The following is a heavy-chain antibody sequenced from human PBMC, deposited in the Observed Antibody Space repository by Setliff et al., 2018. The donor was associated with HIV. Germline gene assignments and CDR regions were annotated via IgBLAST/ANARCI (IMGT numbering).Heavy chain of an antibody. D-gene: IGHD1-26*01. CDR3: ARLRSELGVFDY. J-gene: IGHJ4*02. Sequence: TSETLSLTCTVSGGSISSGGYYWSWIRQHPGKGLEWIGYIYYSGGTYYNPSLKRRVTMSLDTPKNQFSMKLRSVTAADTAVYYCARLRSELGVFDYWVQGTLVTVSS. V-gene: IGHV4-31*03. CDR1: GGSISSGGYY. CDR2: IYYSGGT.